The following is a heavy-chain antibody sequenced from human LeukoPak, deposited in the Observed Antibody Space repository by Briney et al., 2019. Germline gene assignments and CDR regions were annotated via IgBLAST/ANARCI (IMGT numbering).Heavy chain of an antibody. CDR1: GGSISSSSYY. V-gene: IGHV4-39*01. D-gene: IGHD5-24*01. CDR2: IYYSGST. Sequence: SETLSLTCTVSGGSISSSSYYWGWIRQPPGKGLEWIGSIYYSGSTYYNPSLKSRVTISVDTSKNQFSLKLSSVTAADTAVYYCARGRWLLPDYWGQGTLVTVSS. J-gene: IGHJ4*02. CDR3: ARGRWLLPDY.